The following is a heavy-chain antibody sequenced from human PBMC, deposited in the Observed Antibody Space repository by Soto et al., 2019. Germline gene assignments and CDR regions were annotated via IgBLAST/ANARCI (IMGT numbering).Heavy chain of an antibody. Sequence: EVQLLESGGGLVQPGGSLRLSCVASGFPFSNYVLYWVRQPPGRGLEWVSAITPGSADTTYADSVKGRFTISRDDSKDTQDPQMNNLRAEDTGVYYCAKLGVRVATAGVDYWGQGTLVTVSS. CDR2: ITPGSADT. D-gene: IGHD6-13*01. V-gene: IGHV3-23*01. CDR1: GFPFSNYV. CDR3: AKLGVRVATAGVDY. J-gene: IGHJ4*02.